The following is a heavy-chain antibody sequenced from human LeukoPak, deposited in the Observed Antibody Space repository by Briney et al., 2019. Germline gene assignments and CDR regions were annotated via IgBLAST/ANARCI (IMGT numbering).Heavy chain of an antibody. CDR2: INPNSGGT. CDR1: GYTFTGYY. D-gene: IGHD5-24*01. CDR3: ARGPGDGYNYYFDY. V-gene: IGHV1-2*06. Sequence: ASVKASCKASGYTFTGYYMHWVRQAPGQGLEWMGRINPNSGGTNYAQKFQGRVTMTRDTSISTAYMELSRLRSDDTAVYYCARGPGDGYNYYFDYWGRGTLVTVSS. J-gene: IGHJ4*02.